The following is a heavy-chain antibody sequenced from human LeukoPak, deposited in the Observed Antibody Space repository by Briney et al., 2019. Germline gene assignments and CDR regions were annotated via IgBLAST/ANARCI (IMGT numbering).Heavy chain of an antibody. Sequence: GGSLKLSCAASGFPFISYAMSWVRQAPGKGLEGVSAISGSGGSTYYADSVKGRFTISRDNSKNTLYLQMNSLRAEDTAVYYCATRNSSGWYGGFDYWGQGTLVTVSS. CDR3: ATRNSSGWYGGFDY. CDR2: ISGSGGST. CDR1: GFPFISYA. J-gene: IGHJ4*02. D-gene: IGHD6-19*01. V-gene: IGHV3-23*01.